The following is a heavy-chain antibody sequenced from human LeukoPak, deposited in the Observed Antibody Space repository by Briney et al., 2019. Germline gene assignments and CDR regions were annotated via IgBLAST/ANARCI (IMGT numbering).Heavy chain of an antibody. J-gene: IGHJ4*02. V-gene: IGHV3-23*01. D-gene: IGHD2-8*01. CDR1: GFTFSNYA. CDR2: IIGTGTKT. Sequence: TGGSLRLSCAASGFTFSNYAMIWVRQAPGKGLEWVSVIIGTGTKTHYADSVKGRFTISRDNPKNTLYLQMNSLRAEDTAVYYCAKDRSSMGFDYWGQGTLVTVSS. CDR3: AKDRSSMGFDY.